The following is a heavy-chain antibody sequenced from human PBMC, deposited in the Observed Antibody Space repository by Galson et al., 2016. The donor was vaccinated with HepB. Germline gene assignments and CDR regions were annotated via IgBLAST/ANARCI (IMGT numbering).Heavy chain of an antibody. CDR2: LPSENNIK. D-gene: IGHD3-10*01. CDR3: ACNRRGVFLLDC. J-gene: IGHJ4*02. Sequence: SLRFSCSVSGVTFSSLSMNWVRQAPGKGLEWVSYLPSENNIKPYADSVRGRFTISGDNAKKSLYLQMNSLRVDDTAVYYCACNRRGVFLLDCWGQGTLVTVSS. V-gene: IGHV3-48*01. CDR1: GVTFSSLS.